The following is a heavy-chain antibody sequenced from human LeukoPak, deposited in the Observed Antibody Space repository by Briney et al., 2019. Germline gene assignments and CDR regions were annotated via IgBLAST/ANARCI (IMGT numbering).Heavy chain of an antibody. D-gene: IGHD3-22*01. CDR2: ISGSTSST. J-gene: IGHJ4*02. CDR1: GFTFSSYA. CDR3: AKFEDDSSGYYYFHY. V-gene: IGHV3-23*01. Sequence: GGSLRLSCAASGFTFSSYAMTWVRQAPGKGLEWVSAISGSTSSTYYADSVKGRFTISRDNSKNTLYLQMNSLRAEDTAVYYCAKFEDDSSGYYYFHYWGQGTLVTVSS.